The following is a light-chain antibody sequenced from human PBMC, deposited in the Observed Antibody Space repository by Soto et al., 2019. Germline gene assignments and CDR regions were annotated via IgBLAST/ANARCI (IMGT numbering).Light chain of an antibody. Sequence: QSVLTQPASVSGSPGQSITISCIGTSSDVGRYNLVSCYQPDPGKAPKLLIYEVSERPSGVSNRFSGYKSGNTASLTISGLAADDEAEYYCCSCAVSSAHVVLGRGTKVTVL. CDR1: SSDVGRYNL. V-gene: IGLV2-23*02. CDR3: CSCAVSSAHVV. J-gene: IGLJ2*01. CDR2: EVS.